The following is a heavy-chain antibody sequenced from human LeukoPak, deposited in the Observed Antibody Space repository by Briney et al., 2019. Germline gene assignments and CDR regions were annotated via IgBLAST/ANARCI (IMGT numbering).Heavy chain of an antibody. CDR3: AKDIYRRYFDSSGRPYSYVYMDV. CDR1: VFIFDVYA. D-gene: IGHD3-22*01. V-gene: IGHV3-9*01. CDR2: VTWNSDRL. Sequence: PGGSLRLSCAPSVFIFDVYAMQWVRKAPGKGLECVSSVTWNSDRLDYADCVKGRFILSRDNAKNSVYLQMNNLRAEDTPLYFCAKDIYRRYFDSSGRPYSYVYMDVWGKGTTVTVSS. J-gene: IGHJ6*03.